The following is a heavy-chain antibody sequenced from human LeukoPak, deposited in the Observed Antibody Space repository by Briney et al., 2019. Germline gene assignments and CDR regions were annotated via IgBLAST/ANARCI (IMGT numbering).Heavy chain of an antibody. CDR3: AREITARYDY. V-gene: IGHV1-18*01. CDR2: ISAYNSNT. D-gene: IGHD1-14*01. CDR1: GYTFTSYA. Sequence: ASVKVSCKASGYTFTSYAMHWVRQAPGQRLEWMGWISAYNSNTNYAQKLQGRVTMTADTSTSTAYMELRSLRSDDTAVYYCAREITARYDYWGQGTLVTVSS. J-gene: IGHJ4*02.